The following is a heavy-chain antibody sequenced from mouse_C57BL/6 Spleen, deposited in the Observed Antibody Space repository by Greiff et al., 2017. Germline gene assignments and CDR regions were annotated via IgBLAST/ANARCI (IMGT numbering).Heavy chain of an antibody. CDR1: GYAFSSSW. CDR2: IYPGDGDT. CDR3: ARDLLSPMDD. Sequence: QVQLQQSGPELVKPGASVKISCKASGYAFSSSWMNWVKQRPGKGLEWIGRIYPGDGDTNYNGKFKGKATLTADKSSSTAYMQLSSLTSEDSAVYFCARDLLSPMDDWGQGTSVTVSS. D-gene: IGHD2-10*01. V-gene: IGHV1-82*01. J-gene: IGHJ4*01.